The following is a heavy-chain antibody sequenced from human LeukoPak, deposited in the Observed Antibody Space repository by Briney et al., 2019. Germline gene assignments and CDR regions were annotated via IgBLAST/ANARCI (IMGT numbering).Heavy chain of an antibody. CDR1: GGSISSSSYY. J-gene: IGHJ4*02. D-gene: IGHD2-21*01. CDR2: IYYSGST. CDR3: ARNLAGHFGGFYFDD. V-gene: IGHV4-39*07. Sequence: SETLSLTCTVSGGSISSSSYYWGWIRQPPGKGLEWIGSIYYSGSTYYNPSLKSRVTISVDTSKNQFSLKLSSVTAADTAVYYCARNLAGHFGGFYFDDWGQGTLVTVSS.